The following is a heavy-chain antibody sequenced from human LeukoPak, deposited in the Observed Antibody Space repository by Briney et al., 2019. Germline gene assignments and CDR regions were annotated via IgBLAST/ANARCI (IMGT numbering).Heavy chain of an antibody. Sequence: GASVKVSCKVSGYTLTELSMHWVRQAPGKGLEWMGGFDPEDGETIYAQKFQGRVTMTEDTSTDTAYMELSSLRSEDTAVYYCATTSSPLDQLWLKCAFDIWGQGTMVTVSS. CDR2: FDPEDGET. CDR3: ATTSSPLDQLWLKCAFDI. D-gene: IGHD5-18*01. CDR1: GYTLTELS. J-gene: IGHJ3*02. V-gene: IGHV1-24*01.